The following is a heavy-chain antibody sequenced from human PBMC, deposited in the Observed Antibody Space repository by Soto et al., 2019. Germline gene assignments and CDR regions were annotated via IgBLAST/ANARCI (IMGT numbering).Heavy chain of an antibody. CDR3: ASGGPSLHLYPDYYYYGMDV. Sequence: QVQLVQSGAEVKKPGASVKVSCKASGYTFTSYDINWVRQATGQGLEWMGWMNPNSGNTGYAQKFLGRVTMTRNTSISTAYMELSSLRSEDTAVYYCASGGPSLHLYPDYYYYGMDVWGQGTTVTVSS. CDR2: MNPNSGNT. D-gene: IGHD4-4*01. V-gene: IGHV1-8*01. CDR1: GYTFTSYD. J-gene: IGHJ6*02.